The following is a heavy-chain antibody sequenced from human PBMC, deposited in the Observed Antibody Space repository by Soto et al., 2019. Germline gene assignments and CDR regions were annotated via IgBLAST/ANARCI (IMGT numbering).Heavy chain of an antibody. CDR3: AADPRFGGVIDTFDS. D-gene: IGHD3-16*02. Sequence: GASVKVSCKASGYTFISYGISWVRQAPGQGLEWMGWISAYNDNTNYAQKLQGRVTMTTDTSTSTAYMELRSLRFEDTAVYYFAADPRFGGVIDTFDSWGQGTLVTVSS. CDR2: ISAYNDNT. J-gene: IGHJ4*02. CDR1: GYTFISYG. V-gene: IGHV1-18*01.